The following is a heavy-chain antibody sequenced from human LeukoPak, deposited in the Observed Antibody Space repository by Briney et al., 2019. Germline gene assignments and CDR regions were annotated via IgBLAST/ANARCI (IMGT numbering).Heavy chain of an antibody. Sequence: GGSLRLSCAASGFTVSSNYMSWVRQAPGKGLEWVSVIYGGGSTYYADSVKGRFTISRDNAKNSLYLQMNSLRAEDTALYYCARESNELWGSYGPHDYWGQGTLVTVSS. CDR2: IYGGGST. CDR3: ARESNELWGSYGPHDY. CDR1: GFTVSSNY. V-gene: IGHV3-66*01. D-gene: IGHD3-16*01. J-gene: IGHJ4*02.